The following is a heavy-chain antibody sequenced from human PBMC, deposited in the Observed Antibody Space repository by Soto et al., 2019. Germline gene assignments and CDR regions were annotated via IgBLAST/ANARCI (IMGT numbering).Heavy chain of an antibody. D-gene: IGHD3-22*01. J-gene: IGHJ3*02. CDR3: AKDYYYDSSGYPWAFDI. CDR2: ISYDGSNK. Sequence: PGGSLRLSCAASGFTFSSYGMHWVRQAPGKGLEWVAVISYDGSNKYYADSVKGRFTISRDNSKNTLYLQMNSLRAEDTAVYYCAKDYYYDSSGYPWAFDIWGQGTMVT. CDR1: GFTFSSYG. V-gene: IGHV3-30*18.